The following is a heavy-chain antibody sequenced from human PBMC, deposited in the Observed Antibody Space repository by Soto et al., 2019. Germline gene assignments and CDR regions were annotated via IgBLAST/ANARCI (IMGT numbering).Heavy chain of an antibody. CDR1: GGSISSSSYY. D-gene: IGHD6-13*01. Sequence: QLQLQESGPGLVKPSETLSLTCTVSGGSISSSSYYWGWIRQPPGKGLEWIGSIYYSGSTYYNPSLKSRVTISVDTSKNQFSLKLSSVTAADTAVYYCAAVIAAAGTESNWFDPWGQGTLVTVSS. J-gene: IGHJ5*02. CDR2: IYYSGST. V-gene: IGHV4-39*01. CDR3: AAVIAAAGTESNWFDP.